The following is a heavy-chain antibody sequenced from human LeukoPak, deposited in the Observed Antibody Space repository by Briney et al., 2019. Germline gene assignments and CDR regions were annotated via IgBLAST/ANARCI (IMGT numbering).Heavy chain of an antibody. CDR3: AARPNWFDP. V-gene: IGHV4-39*07. J-gene: IGHJ5*02. D-gene: IGHD6-6*01. Sequence: SETLSLTCTVSGGSISSSNYYWSWIRQPPGKGLEWIGEINHSGSTNYNPSLKSRVTISVDTSKNQFSLKLSSVTAADTAVYYCAARPNWFDPWGQGTLVTVSS. CDR2: INHSGST. CDR1: GGSISSSNYY.